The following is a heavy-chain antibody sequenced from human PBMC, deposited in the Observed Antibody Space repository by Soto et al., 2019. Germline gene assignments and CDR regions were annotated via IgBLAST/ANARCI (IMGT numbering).Heavy chain of an antibody. D-gene: IGHD6-19*01. V-gene: IGHV5-51*01. J-gene: IGHJ3*02. CDR3: ARQSGGWAAFDI. CDR2: IYPGDSDS. Sequence: GASLKISYKGSGYSFTSYWIGWVRQMPGKGLEWMGIIYPGDSDSRYSPSFQGQVAISGDKSINTAYLQWSSLKASDTAMYYCARQSGGWAAFDIWGQGTMVTVSS. CDR1: GYSFTSYW.